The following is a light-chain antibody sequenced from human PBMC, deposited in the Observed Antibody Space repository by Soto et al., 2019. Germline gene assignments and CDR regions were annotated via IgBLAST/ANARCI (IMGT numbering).Light chain of an antibody. Sequence: VSLSPATLSLSKGERASLSCRASQSVSSYLAWYQQKPGQAPRLLIYDASNRATGIPARFSGSGSGTDFTLTISSLEPEDSAAYYCQHYANCLCTFGQGTKVDIK. CDR1: QSVSSY. V-gene: IGKV3-11*01. CDR2: DAS. CDR3: QHYANCLCT. J-gene: IGKJ1*01.